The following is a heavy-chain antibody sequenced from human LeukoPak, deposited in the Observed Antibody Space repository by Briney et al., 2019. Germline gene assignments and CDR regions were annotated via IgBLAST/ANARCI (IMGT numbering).Heavy chain of an antibody. Sequence: PSETLSLTCTVSGGSISSSSYYWGWIRQPPGKGLEWIGSIYYSGSTYYNPSLKSRVTISVDTSKNQFSLKLSSVTAADTAVDYCARLWGIAVAGIHSYYFDYWGQGTLVTVSS. J-gene: IGHJ4*02. CDR1: GGSISSSSYY. V-gene: IGHV4-39*01. D-gene: IGHD6-19*01. CDR2: IYYSGST. CDR3: ARLWGIAVAGIHSYYFDY.